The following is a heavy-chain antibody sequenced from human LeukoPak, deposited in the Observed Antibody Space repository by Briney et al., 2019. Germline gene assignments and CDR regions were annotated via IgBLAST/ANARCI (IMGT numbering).Heavy chain of an antibody. J-gene: IGHJ4*02. CDR3: AKEEIVVVPAAAYFDY. V-gene: IGHV3-21*04. D-gene: IGHD2-2*01. CDR2: ISGDSRYI. Sequence: GGSLRLSCAASGFTFSSYSMNWVRQAPGKGLEWVSAISGDSRYIYYADSVKGRFTISRDNSKNTLYLQMNSLRAEDTAVYYCAKEEIVVVPAAAYFDYWGQGTLVTVSS. CDR1: GFTFSSYS.